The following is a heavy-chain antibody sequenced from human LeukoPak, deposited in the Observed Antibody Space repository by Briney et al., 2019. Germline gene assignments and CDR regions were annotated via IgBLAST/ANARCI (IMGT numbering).Heavy chain of an antibody. CDR2: MNPNSGNT. Sequence: ASVKVSCKASGYTFTSYDINWVRQAPGQGLEWMGWMNPNSGNTGYAQKFQGRVTMTRNTSISTACMELSSLRSEDTAVYYCATSPVSLFHKNTHYFDYWGQGTLVTVSS. CDR3: ATSPVSLFHKNTHYFDY. CDR1: GYTFTSYD. J-gene: IGHJ4*02. V-gene: IGHV1-8*01. D-gene: IGHD3-3*02.